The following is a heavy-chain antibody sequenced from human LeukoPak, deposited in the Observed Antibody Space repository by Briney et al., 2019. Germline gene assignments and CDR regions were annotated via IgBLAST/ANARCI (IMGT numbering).Heavy chain of an antibody. D-gene: IGHD7-27*01. CDR3: ARGHWGLDY. V-gene: IGHV3-9*01. Sequence: PGRSLRLSCAASGFTFDDYAMHWVRQAPGKGLEWVSGISWNSGSIGYADSVKGRFSISRDNAKNSLYLQMNSLRAEDTAMYYCARGHWGLDYWGQGTLVTVSS. CDR2: ISWNSGSI. CDR1: GFTFDDYA. J-gene: IGHJ4*02.